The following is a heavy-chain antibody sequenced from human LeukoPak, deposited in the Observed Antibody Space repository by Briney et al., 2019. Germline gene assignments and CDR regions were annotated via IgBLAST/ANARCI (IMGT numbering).Heavy chain of an antibody. J-gene: IGHJ4*02. Sequence: ASVKVSCKVPGYTLTELSMHWVRQAPGKGLEWMGGFDPEDGETIYAQKFQGRVTMTEDTSTDTAYMELSSLRSEDTAVYYCALVTPYNAHFDYWGQGTLVTVSS. CDR3: ALVTPYNAHFDY. CDR2: FDPEDGET. CDR1: GYTLTELS. V-gene: IGHV1-24*01. D-gene: IGHD4-23*01.